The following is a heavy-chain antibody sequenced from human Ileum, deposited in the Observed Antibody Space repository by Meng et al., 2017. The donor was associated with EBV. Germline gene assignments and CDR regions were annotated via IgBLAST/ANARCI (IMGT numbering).Heavy chain of an antibody. V-gene: IGHV4-61*01. CDR2: IYYSGTT. Sequence: VQLQESGPGLVEPSDTLSFTCTVSGCSVSISSYYWSWIRQPPGKGLEWIVYIYYSGTTNYNPSLESRVTISVDTSKNQFSLKLRSVAASDTAVYYCARGWDTAMDSGWGQGTLVTVSS. CDR1: GCSVSISSYY. J-gene: IGHJ4*02. CDR3: ARGWDTAMDSG. D-gene: IGHD5-18*01.